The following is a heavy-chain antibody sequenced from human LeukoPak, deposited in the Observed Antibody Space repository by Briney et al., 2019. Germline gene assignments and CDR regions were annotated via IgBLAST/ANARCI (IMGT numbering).Heavy chain of an antibody. CDR3: ARDIGSYYDY. Sequence: SETLSLTCTVSGGSISSYYWSWIRQPAGKGLKWIGRIYTSGSTNYNPSLKSRVTMSVDTSKNQFSLKLSSVTAADTAVYYCARDIGSYYDYWGQGTLVTVSS. J-gene: IGHJ4*02. V-gene: IGHV4-4*07. CDR1: GGSISSYY. CDR2: IYTSGST. D-gene: IGHD1-26*01.